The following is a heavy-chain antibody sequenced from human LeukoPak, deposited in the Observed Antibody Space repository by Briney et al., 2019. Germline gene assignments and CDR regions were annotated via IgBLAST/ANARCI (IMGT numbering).Heavy chain of an antibody. V-gene: IGHV3-21*01. CDR2: ISSSSSYI. J-gene: IGHJ4*02. Sequence: GGSLRLSCAATGFTFSNYNMIWVRQAPGKGLEWVSSISSSSSYIYYADSVKGRFTISRDNAKNSLYLQMNSLRAEDTAVYYCARVGQEGMYYFDYWGQGTQVTVAS. D-gene: IGHD3-10*01. CDR3: ARVGQEGMYYFDY. CDR1: GFTFSNYN.